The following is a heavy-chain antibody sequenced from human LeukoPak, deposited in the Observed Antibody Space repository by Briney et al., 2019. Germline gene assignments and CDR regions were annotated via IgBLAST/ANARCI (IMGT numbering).Heavy chain of an antibody. CDR3: ARGHCSSTSCYWDWFDP. CDR1: GGSFSGYY. D-gene: IGHD2-2*01. Sequence: SETLSLTCAVYGGSFSGYYWSWIRQPPGKGLEWIGEINHSGSTNYNPSLKSRVTISVDTSKNQFSLKLSSVTAADTAVYYCARGHCSSTSCYWDWFDPWGQGTLVTVSS. J-gene: IGHJ5*02. V-gene: IGHV4-34*01. CDR2: INHSGST.